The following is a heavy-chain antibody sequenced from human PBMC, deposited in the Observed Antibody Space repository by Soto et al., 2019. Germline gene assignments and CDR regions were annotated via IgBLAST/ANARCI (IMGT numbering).Heavy chain of an antibody. J-gene: IGHJ6*02. CDR1: GFPFSSYA. Sequence: PEASLRRSSAASGFPFSSYAMHWVRQAPGKGLEWVAVISYDGSNKYYADSVKGRFTISRDNSKNTLYLQMNSLRAEDTAVYYCARDPTDYDFWSGSGSYYYYGMDVWGQGT. CDR2: ISYDGSNK. CDR3: ARDPTDYDFWSGSGSYYYYGMDV. V-gene: IGHV3-30-3*01. D-gene: IGHD3-3*01.